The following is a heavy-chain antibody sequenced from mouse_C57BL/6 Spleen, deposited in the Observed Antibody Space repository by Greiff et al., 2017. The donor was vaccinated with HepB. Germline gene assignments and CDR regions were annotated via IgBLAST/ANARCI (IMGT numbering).Heavy chain of an antibody. D-gene: IGHD1-1*01. CDR1: GYSFTDYN. V-gene: IGHV1-39*01. CDR3: ARSGPWDYGSSSPWFAY. Sequence: VQLKESGPELVKPGASVKISCKASGYSFTDYNMNWVKQSPGKSLEWIGVINPNYGTTSYNQKFKGKATLTVDQSSSTAYMQLNSLTSEDSAVYYCARSGPWDYGSSSPWFAYWGQGTLVTVSA. CDR2: INPNYGTT. J-gene: IGHJ3*01.